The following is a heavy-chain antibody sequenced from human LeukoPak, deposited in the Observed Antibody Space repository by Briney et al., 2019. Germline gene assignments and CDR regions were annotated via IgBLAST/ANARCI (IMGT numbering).Heavy chain of an antibody. CDR2: IIPTFGTV. CDR3: ARDREVGATTLAFDY. CDR1: GGTFSSYA. Sequence: SVKVSCKASGGTFSSYAINWVRQAPGQGLEWMGGIIPTFGTVNYAQKFQGRVTITADESTSTGYMELSSLRSEDTAVYYCARDREVGATTLAFDYWGQGTLVTVSS. V-gene: IGHV1-69*13. D-gene: IGHD1-26*01. J-gene: IGHJ4*02.